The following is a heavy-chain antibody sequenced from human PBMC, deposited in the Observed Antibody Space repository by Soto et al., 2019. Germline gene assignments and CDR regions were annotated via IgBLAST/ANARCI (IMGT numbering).Heavy chain of an antibody. J-gene: IGHJ6*02. Sequence: QVQLVESGGGVVQPGRSLRLSCAASGFIFSSYGLHWVRQAPGKGLEWVAVISVDGSNKYYADSVKGRFTISRDNFKNTLYLQMNSLRGEDTAVYYCAKGPTMGAGFVYGMDVWGQGTTVTVSS. CDR1: GFIFSSYG. V-gene: IGHV3-30*18. CDR3: AKGPTMGAGFVYGMDV. CDR2: ISVDGSNK. D-gene: IGHD3-16*01.